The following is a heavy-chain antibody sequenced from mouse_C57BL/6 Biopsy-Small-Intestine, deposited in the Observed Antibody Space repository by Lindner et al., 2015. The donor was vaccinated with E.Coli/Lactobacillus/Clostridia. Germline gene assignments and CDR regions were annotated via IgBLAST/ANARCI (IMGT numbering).Heavy chain of an antibody. J-gene: IGHJ2*01. V-gene: IGHV1-66*01. Sequence: VQLQESGPELVKPGASVKISCKASGYSFTSYYIHWVKQRPGQGLEWIGWIYPGSGNTKYNEKFKGKATLTADTSSSTAYMQLSSLTSEDSAVYYCARTPSYYFDYWGQGTTLTVSS. CDR2: IYPGSGNT. CDR1: GYSFTSYY. CDR3: ARTPSYYFDY.